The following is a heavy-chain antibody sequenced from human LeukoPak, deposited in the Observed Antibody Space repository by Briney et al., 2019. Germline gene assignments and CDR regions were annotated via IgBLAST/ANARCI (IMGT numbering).Heavy chain of an antibody. CDR3: ARHPHYYYYMDV. V-gene: IGHV4-4*09. Sequence: SETLSLTCSVSGGSISGYYWSWIRQPPGKGLEWIGYIYTSGSTNYNPSLKRRVAISVDTSKNQLSLKLRSVPAADTAVFYCARHPHYYYYMDVWGKGTTVTVSS. CDR1: GGSISGYY. J-gene: IGHJ6*03. CDR2: IYTSGST.